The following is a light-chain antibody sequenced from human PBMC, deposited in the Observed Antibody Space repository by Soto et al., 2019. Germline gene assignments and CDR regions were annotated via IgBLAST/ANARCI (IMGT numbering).Light chain of an antibody. V-gene: IGKV3-20*01. CDR3: QQYGNPRIT. CDR2: GAS. Sequence: ETVLTQSPGTLSLSPGERATLSCRASQSARNSYLAWYQQKPGQAPRLLISGASSRAAGIPDRFSGSGSETDFTLTISRLEPEDFALYFCQQYGNPRITFGQGTRLEIK. J-gene: IGKJ5*01. CDR1: QSARNSY.